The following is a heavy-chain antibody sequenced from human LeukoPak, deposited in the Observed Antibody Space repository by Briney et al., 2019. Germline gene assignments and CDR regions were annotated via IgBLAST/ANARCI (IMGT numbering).Heavy chain of an antibody. V-gene: IGHV3-23*01. J-gene: IGHJ4*02. CDR3: AKDFRIGYSAHFDY. Sequence: GGSLRLSCVGSGFTFRSHAMSWVRQAPEKGLEFVSGIYENGGTTYFADSVKGRFSISRDNSKNTLYLQMDSLRGEDTAVYYCAKDFRIGYSAHFDYWGQGALVTVSS. D-gene: IGHD2-21*01. CDR1: GFTFRSHA. CDR2: IYENGGTT.